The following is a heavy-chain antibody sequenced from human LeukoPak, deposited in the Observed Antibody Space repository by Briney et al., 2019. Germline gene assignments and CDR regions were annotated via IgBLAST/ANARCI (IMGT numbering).Heavy chain of an antibody. CDR3: ARNGGSYRVDWYFDL. Sequence: SETLSLTCTVSGGSISSYYWSWIRQPPGKGLEWIGYIYYSGSTNYNPSLKSRVTISVDTSKNQFSLKLSSVTAADTAVYYCARNGGSYRVDWYFDLWGRGTLVTVSS. CDR2: IYYSGST. V-gene: IGHV4-59*01. CDR1: GGSISSYY. J-gene: IGHJ2*01. D-gene: IGHD1-26*01.